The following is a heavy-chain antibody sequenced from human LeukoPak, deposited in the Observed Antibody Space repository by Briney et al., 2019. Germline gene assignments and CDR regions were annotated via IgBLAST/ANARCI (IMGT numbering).Heavy chain of an antibody. Sequence: EASVKVSCRASGYTFTSYDINWVRQATGKGLEWVGWMNHKSGNKGYAQKFQGRVTLTRNTSISTAYMELSSLRSEDTAVYYCARSGPADQYCSGGSCYLGAFDIWGQGTMVTVSS. J-gene: IGHJ3*02. D-gene: IGHD2-15*01. CDR1: GYTFTSYD. V-gene: IGHV1-8*01. CDR2: MNHKSGNK. CDR3: ARSGPADQYCSGGSCYLGAFDI.